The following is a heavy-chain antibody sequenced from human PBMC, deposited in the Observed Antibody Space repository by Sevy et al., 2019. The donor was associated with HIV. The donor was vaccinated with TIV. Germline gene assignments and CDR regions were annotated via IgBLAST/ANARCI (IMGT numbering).Heavy chain of an antibody. J-gene: IGHJ4*02. V-gene: IGHV3-20*04. CDR2: INWNSAII. Sequence: GGSLRLSCAASGFSFDDYGMNWVRQAPGKGLEWVAGINWNSAIISYSASVKGRFTISRDNAQNSMSLQMDTLRAEDPAFYYCARAGTYYDSLSDSFSIHFDYWGQGTLVTGSS. CDR1: GFSFDDYG. CDR3: ARAGTYYDSLSDSFSIHFDY. D-gene: IGHD3-9*01.